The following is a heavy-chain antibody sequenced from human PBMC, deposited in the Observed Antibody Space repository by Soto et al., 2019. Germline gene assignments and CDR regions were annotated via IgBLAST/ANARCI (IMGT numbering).Heavy chain of an antibody. CDR1: GGTFSSYA. D-gene: IGHD3-10*01. V-gene: IGHV1-69*13. Sequence: SVKVSCKASGGTFSSYAISWVRQAPGQGLEWMGGIIPIFGTANYAQKFQGRVTITADESTSTAYMELSSLRSEYTAVYYCARADYYGSGNYYGMDVWGQGTTVTVSS. CDR2: IIPIFGTA. CDR3: ARADYYGSGNYYGMDV. J-gene: IGHJ6*02.